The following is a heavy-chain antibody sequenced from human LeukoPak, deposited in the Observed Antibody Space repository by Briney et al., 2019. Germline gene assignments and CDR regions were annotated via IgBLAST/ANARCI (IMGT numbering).Heavy chain of an antibody. Sequence: PGGSLRLSCTASGFIFNNFGLMWVRQAPGKGLEWVSSISTSINNTYYADSVKGRFTISRDNSNHTLYLQMSSLRAEDTAIYYCARDRRGRDGYNSGYFDYWGQGTLVTVSS. D-gene: IGHD5-24*01. CDR1: GFIFNNFG. V-gene: IGHV3-23*01. CDR2: ISTSINNT. J-gene: IGHJ4*02. CDR3: ARDRRGRDGYNSGYFDY.